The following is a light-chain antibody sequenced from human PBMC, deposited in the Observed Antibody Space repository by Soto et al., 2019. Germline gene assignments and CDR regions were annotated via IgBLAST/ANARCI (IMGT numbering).Light chain of an antibody. CDR3: QQANSFPLT. CDR2: AAS. Sequence: DIPLTQSPSSLSTSFGDRASLXCRSSQGISNYLAWYQQKPGKVPKLLIYAASSLQSGVPSRFSGSGSGTDFTLTISSLQPEDFATYYCQQANSFPLTFGGGTKVDIK. J-gene: IGKJ4*01. CDR1: QGISNY. V-gene: IGKV1-12*01.